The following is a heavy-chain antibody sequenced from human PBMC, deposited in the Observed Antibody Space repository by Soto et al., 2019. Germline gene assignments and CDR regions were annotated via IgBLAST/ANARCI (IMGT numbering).Heavy chain of an antibody. J-gene: IGHJ4*02. V-gene: IGHV1-58*02. CDR2: IVVGSGNT. CDR3: AASPPTGYCSGGSCYSSLDY. D-gene: IGHD2-15*01. CDR1: GFTFTSSA. Sequence: ASVKVSCKASGFTFTSSAMQWVRQARGQRLEWIGWIVVGSGNTNYAQKFQERVTITRDMSTSTAYMELSSLRSEDTAVYYCAASPPTGYCSGGSCYSSLDYWGQGTLVTVSS.